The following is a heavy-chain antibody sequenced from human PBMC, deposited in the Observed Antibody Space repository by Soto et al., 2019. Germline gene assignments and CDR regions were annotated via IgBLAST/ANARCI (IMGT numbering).Heavy chain of an antibody. CDR2: ISYDGSNK. CDR3: ARDRYYYGMDV. V-gene: IGHV3-30-3*01. Sequence: GGSLRLSCAASGFTFSSYAMHWVRQAPGKGLEWVAVISYDGSNKYYADSVKGRFTISRDNSKNTLYLQMNSLRAEDTAVYYCARDRYYYGMDVWGQGTTVTVSS. J-gene: IGHJ6*02. CDR1: GFTFSSYA.